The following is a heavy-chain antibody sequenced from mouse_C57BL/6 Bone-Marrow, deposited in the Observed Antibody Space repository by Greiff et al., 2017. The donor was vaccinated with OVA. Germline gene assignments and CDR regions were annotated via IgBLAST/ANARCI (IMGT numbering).Heavy chain of an antibody. CDR2: IYPGSGST. CDR3: ARWGDYEGGYAMDY. D-gene: IGHD2-4*01. J-gene: IGHJ4*01. Sequence: VQLQQPGAELVKPGASVKMSCKASGYTFTSYWITWVKQRPGQGLEWIGDIYPGSGSTNYNEKFKSKATLPVDTSSSTAYMQLSSLTSEDSAVYYCARWGDYEGGYAMDYWGQGTSVTVSS. V-gene: IGHV1-55*01. CDR1: GYTFTSYW.